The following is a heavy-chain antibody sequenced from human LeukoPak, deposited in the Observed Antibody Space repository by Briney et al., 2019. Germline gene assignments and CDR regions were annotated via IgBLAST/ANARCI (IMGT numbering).Heavy chain of an antibody. CDR2: ISSSGSTI. CDR1: GFTFSSYE. V-gene: IGHV3-48*03. J-gene: IGHJ6*04. D-gene: IGHD3-3*01. CDR3: ARDPTIFGVVMDV. Sequence: GGSLRLSCAASGFTFSSYEMNWVRQAPGKGLEWVSYISSSGSTIYYADSVKGRFTISRANAKNSLYLQMNSLRAEDTAVYYCARDPTIFGVVMDVWGKGTTVTVSS.